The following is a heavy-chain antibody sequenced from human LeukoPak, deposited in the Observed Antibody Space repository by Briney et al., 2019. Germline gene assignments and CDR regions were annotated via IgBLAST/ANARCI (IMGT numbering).Heavy chain of an antibody. D-gene: IGHD1-26*01. CDR3: ARGQIPSGELLRFDC. J-gene: IGHJ4*02. Sequence: PGRSLRLSCAASGFTFNNYAMSWVRQAPGKGLEWVSSISIRGVNPTYADSVKGRFTTSRDNSKNTLYLQMNSLRADDTAIYYCARGQIPSGELLRFDCWGQGTLVTVSS. CDR2: ISIRGVNP. V-gene: IGHV3-23*01. CDR1: GFTFNNYA.